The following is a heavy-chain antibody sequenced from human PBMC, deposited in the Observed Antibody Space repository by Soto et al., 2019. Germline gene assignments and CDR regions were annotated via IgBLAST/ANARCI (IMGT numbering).Heavy chain of an antibody. CDR3: AKGLRRDWNYLFDY. CDR2: ISYDGSNK. Sequence: GGSLRLSCAASGFTFSSYGMHWVRQAPGKGLEWVAVISYDGSNKYYAESVKGRFTISRDNSKNTLYLQMNSLRAEDTAVYYCAKGLRRDWNYLFDYWGQGTLVTVSS. CDR1: GFTFSSYG. J-gene: IGHJ4*02. D-gene: IGHD1-7*01. V-gene: IGHV3-30*18.